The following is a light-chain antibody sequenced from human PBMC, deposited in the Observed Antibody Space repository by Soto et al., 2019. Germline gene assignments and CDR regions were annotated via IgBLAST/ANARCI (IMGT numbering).Light chain of an antibody. V-gene: IGKV3-20*01. Sequence: EIVLTQSPGSLSLSPGQRATLSCRASQSVDTTFFAWYQKKPGQAPRLLIYGASTRATGIPDRFSGSGSGTDFTLIISRLEPEDFAVYYCQQYMSSVTFGQVTKVEIK. CDR1: QSVDTTF. CDR2: GAS. CDR3: QQYMSSVT. J-gene: IGKJ1*01.